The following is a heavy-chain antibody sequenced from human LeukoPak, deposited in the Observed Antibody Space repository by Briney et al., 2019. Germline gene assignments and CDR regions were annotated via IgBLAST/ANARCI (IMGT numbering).Heavy chain of an antibody. V-gene: IGHV3-33*01. CDR1: GFSFSSHC. Sequence: GGALRLSCEASGFSFSSHCMHWVRQAPGKGLEWVAVIWYDGSNKYYADSVKGRFTISRDNSKNMWYVEMNSLRAEDTAVYYCVRWGPSKAMDVWGKGTTVTVSP. CDR2: IWYDGSNK. D-gene: IGHD7-27*01. CDR3: VRWGPSKAMDV. J-gene: IGHJ6*04.